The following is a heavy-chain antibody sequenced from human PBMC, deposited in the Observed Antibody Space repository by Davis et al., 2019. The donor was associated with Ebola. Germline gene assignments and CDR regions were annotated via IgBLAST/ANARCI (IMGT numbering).Heavy chain of an antibody. D-gene: IGHD2-15*01. CDR3: AKVTEVVVVAATLDY. CDR2: ISGSGGST. CDR1: GFTFSRYA. J-gene: IGHJ4*02. V-gene: IGHV3-23*01. Sequence: GGSLRLSCAASGFTFSRYAMSWVRQAPGKGLEWVSAISGSGGSTYYADSVKGRFTISRDNSKNTLYLQMNSLRAEDTAVYYCAKVTEVVVVAATLDYWGQGTLVTVSS.